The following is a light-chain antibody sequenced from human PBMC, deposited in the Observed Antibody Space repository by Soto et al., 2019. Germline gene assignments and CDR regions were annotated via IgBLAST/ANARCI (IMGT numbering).Light chain of an antibody. CDR3: QQRGDWTPYT. Sequence: EIVLTQSPATLSLSPGERATLSCRASQSISSYLAWYQHKPGQAPRLLIYDASNRATGIPARFSGSGSGTYFTLTISSLEPEDFAVYFCQQRGDWTPYTFGQGTKLEIK. J-gene: IGKJ2*01. CDR2: DAS. V-gene: IGKV3-11*01. CDR1: QSISSY.